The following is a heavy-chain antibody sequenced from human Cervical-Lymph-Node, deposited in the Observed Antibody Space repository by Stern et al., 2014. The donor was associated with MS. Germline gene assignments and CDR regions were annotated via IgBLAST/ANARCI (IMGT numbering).Heavy chain of an antibody. Sequence: EVQLVESGAEVKKPGESLKISCKGSGYTFTNNWIAWVRQMPGKGLEWMGIIYPDDSDIRYSPSLQGQVTISADKSISTADLQWSSLKAADSAVYYWARPPPRRKWDDPNYGMDVWGQGTTVTVSS. CDR2: IYPDDSDI. J-gene: IGHJ6*02. D-gene: IGHD1-1*01. CDR1: GYTFTNNW. CDR3: ARPPPRRKWDDPNYGMDV. V-gene: IGHV5-51*03.